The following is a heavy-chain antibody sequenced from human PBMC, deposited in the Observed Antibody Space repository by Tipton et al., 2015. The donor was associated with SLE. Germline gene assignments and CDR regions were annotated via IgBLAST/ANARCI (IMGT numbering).Heavy chain of an antibody. J-gene: IGHJ3*02. CDR1: GFTFSNYA. V-gene: IGHV3-23*01. CDR2: ISGPGGST. Sequence: GSLRLSCAASGFTFSNYAMSWVRQAPGKGLEWVSAISGPGGSTYYADSVKGRFTISRDNSKNTLYLQMNSLRAEDTAVYYCATKGGPYCSGGTCLRGVGFDIWGQGTMVTVSS. D-gene: IGHD2-15*01. CDR3: ATKGGPYCSGGTCLRGVGFDI.